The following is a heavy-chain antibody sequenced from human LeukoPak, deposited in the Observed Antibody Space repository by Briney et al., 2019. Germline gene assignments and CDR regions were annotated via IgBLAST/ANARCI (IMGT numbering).Heavy chain of an antibody. V-gene: IGHV3-23*01. Sequence: GGSLRLSCAASGFTFSSYAMSWVRQAPGKGLEWVSAISGSGGSTYYADSVKGRFTISRDNSKNTLYLQMNSLRAEDTAVYYCAKRASGGSGWYGYFDYWGQGTLVTVSS. CDR3: AKRASGGSGWYGYFDY. J-gene: IGHJ4*02. CDR1: GFTFSSYA. D-gene: IGHD6-19*01. CDR2: ISGSGGST.